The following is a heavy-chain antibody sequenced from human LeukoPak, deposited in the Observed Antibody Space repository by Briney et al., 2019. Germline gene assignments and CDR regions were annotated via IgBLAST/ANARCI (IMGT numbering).Heavy chain of an antibody. J-gene: IGHJ4*02. CDR2: ISAYNGNT. Sequence: ASVTVSCTASGYTFTSYGISWVRQAPGQGLEWMGWISAYNGNTNYAQKFQGRVTITADESTSTAYMELSSLRSEDTAMYYCARDSGTYYYDTSGYYSLPFDYWGQGTLVTVSS. CDR3: ARDSGTYYYDTSGYYSLPFDY. D-gene: IGHD3-22*01. CDR1: GYTFTSYG. V-gene: IGHV1-18*01.